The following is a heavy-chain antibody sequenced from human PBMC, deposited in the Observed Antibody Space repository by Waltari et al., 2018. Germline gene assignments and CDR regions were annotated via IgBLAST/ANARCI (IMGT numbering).Heavy chain of an antibody. J-gene: IGHJ6*02. CDR2: IYYSGST. D-gene: IGHD3-22*01. CDR1: GGSVSSGSYY. Sequence: QVQLQESGPGLVKPSETLSLTCTVSGGSVSSGSYYWSWIRQPPGKGLEWIGYIYYSGSTNDNPSLKSRVTISVDTSKNQFSLKLSSVTAADTAVYYCARAYYDSSGYYYYYGMDVWGQGTTVTVSS. CDR3: ARAYYDSSGYYYYYGMDV. V-gene: IGHV4-61*01.